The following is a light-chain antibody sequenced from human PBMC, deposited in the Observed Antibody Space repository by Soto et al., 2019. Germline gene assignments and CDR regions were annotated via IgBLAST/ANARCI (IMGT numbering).Light chain of an antibody. V-gene: IGKV1-9*01. Sequence: DSQRTPSPSSLSASVVDKVTITCRASQGISSYLAWYQQKPGKAPKLLIYAASTLQSGVPSRFSGSGSGTDFTLTISSLQPEDFATYYCPQLNSYPITFGQGTRL. CDR2: AAS. CDR1: QGISSY. J-gene: IGKJ5*01. CDR3: PQLNSYPIT.